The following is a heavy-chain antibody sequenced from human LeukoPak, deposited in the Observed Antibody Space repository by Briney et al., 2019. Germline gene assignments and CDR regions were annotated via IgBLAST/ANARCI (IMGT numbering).Heavy chain of an antibody. CDR3: ARDGPRSWNWFDP. CDR2: IYSSGST. Sequence: SESPSLPCTVSGGSISSGGYYWRWIRPHPGGGLGWSGYIYSSGSTYYNRALRSRVTISVDTSKQQFSLKLSSVAAADTAVCYCARDGPRSWNWFDPWGQGTLVTVSS. CDR1: GGSISSGGYY. D-gene: IGHD2-15*01. V-gene: IGHV4-31*03. J-gene: IGHJ5*02.